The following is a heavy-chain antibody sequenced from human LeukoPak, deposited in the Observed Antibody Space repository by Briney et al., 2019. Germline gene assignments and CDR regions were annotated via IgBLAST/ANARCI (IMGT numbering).Heavy chain of an antibody. D-gene: IGHD6-19*01. Sequence: ASVKVSCKASGYTFTSYDINWVRQATGQGLEWMGWMNPNSGNTGYPQKFQGRVTMTRNTSISTAYMELSSLRSEDTAVYYCARRYSSGWSTYYYYGMDVWGQGTTVTVSS. CDR1: GYTFTSYD. J-gene: IGHJ6*02. CDR3: ARRYSSGWSTYYYYGMDV. CDR2: MNPNSGNT. V-gene: IGHV1-8*01.